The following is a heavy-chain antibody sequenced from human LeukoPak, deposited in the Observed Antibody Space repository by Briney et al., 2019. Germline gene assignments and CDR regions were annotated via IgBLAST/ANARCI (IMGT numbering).Heavy chain of an antibody. V-gene: IGHV5-51*01. D-gene: IGHD6-13*01. J-gene: IGHJ4*02. CDR1: GYSFTTYW. CDR2: IYPGDSDT. Sequence: GESLKISCKGSGYSFTTYWIGWVRQMPGKGLEWMGIIYPGDSDTRYGPSFQGQVTISADKSISTAYLQWNSLKASDTAMYYCARHVAAAGTTPFDYWGQGTLVTASS. CDR3: ARHVAAAGTTPFDY.